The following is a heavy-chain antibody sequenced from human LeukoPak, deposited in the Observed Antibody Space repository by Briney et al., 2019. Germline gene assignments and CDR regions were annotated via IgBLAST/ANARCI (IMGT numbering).Heavy chain of an antibody. D-gene: IGHD4-17*01. J-gene: IGHJ4*02. V-gene: IGHV4-34*01. CDR2: INHSGST. Sequence: SETLSLTCAVYGGSFSGYYWSWTRQPPGKGLEWIGEINHSGSTDYNPSLKSRVTISVDTSKNQFSLKLSSVTAADTAVYYCARGYGDYGHFDYWGQGTLVTVSS. CDR1: GGSFSGYY. CDR3: ARGYGDYGHFDY.